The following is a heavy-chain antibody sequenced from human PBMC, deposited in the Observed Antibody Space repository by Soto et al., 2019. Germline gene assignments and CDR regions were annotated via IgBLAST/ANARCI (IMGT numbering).Heavy chain of an antibody. CDR1: GYNFARSS. CDR3: APGYKYWKM. CDR2: IYPGSSEI. J-gene: IGHJ4*02. D-gene: IGHD6-25*01. Sequence: EVQLVQSGAEVKKPGESLKISCKASGYNFARSSIGWVRQMPGKGLEWVAIIYPGSSEITYSPSFQGQVTISADMSLRTAYLQWSSLKASDTAIYYCAPGYKYWKMWGQGTLVTVSS. V-gene: IGHV5-51*01.